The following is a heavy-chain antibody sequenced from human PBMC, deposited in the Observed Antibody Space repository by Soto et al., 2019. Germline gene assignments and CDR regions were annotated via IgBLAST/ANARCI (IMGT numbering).Heavy chain of an antibody. J-gene: IGHJ4*02. CDR2: NDYSGST. D-gene: IGHD6-19*01. CDR3: ASRAVRSGWYDSFAY. CDR1: GGSISSYC. Sequence: QVQLQESGPGLVKPSETLSLTCTVSGGSISSYCWSWIRQTPGKGLEWIGYNDYSGSTNYNPSIKRRVTISVATSKNQVSLKLSYVTAADTAVYYCASRAVRSGWYDSFAYWGQGTLVTVSS. V-gene: IGHV4-59*01.